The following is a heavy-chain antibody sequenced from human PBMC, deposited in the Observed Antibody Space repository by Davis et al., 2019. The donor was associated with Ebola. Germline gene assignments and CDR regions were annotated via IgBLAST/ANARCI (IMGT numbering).Heavy chain of an antibody. J-gene: IGHJ4*02. CDR2: ISAYNGNT. CDR1: GYTFTGYD. D-gene: IGHD1-1*01. Sequence: AASVKVSCKASGYTFTGYDINWVRQAPGQGLEWMGWISAYNGNTNYAQKLQGRVTMTTDTSTSTAYMEVGILRSDDTAVYYCARAQFPTTSDHWGQGTLVTVSS. CDR3: ARAQFPTTSDH. V-gene: IGHV1-18*01.